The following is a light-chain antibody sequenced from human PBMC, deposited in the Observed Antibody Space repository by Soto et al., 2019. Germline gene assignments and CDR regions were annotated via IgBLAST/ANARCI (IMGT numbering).Light chain of an antibody. CDR2: GAS. CDR3: HQYNNWPSWT. Sequence: DIVMTQSPVVLSVSPGERATLSCRASQSISNNLAWYQQKPGQPPRLLIYGASTRATTIPLRFSGSGSGTEFTLTISSLQSEDFAVYFCHQYNNWPSWTFGQGTKVEIK. V-gene: IGKV3-15*01. CDR1: QSISNN. J-gene: IGKJ1*01.